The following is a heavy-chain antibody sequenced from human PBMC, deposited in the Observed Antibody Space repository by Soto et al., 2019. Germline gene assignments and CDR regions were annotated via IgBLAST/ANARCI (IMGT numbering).Heavy chain of an antibody. CDR3: TRDLFSYDYSGILWFDP. V-gene: IGHV3-73*01. CDR2: IRSKGHNYAT. Sequence: GGSLRLACAASGFAFSGSAMYWVRQASGKGPEWVGRIRSKGHNYATEYAASVKGRFTISRDDSKNTAYLQMNSLQTEDTAVYYCTRDLFSYDYSGILWFDPWGQGTLVTVSS. D-gene: IGHD3-16*01. CDR1: GFAFSGSA. J-gene: IGHJ5*02.